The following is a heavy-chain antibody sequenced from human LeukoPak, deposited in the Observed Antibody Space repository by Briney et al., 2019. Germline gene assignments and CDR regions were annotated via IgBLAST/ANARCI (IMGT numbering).Heavy chain of an antibody. Sequence: SETLSLTCAVSGYPINNAYYWVGIRQPPGKGLEWIGSLYHPDSTYYNPSLKSRVTMSVDTSRNQFSLKLSFVTAADTAVYYCASQYDSYFYYYLDLWGTGTTVTVTS. J-gene: IGHJ6*04. CDR1: GYPINNAYY. CDR2: LYHPDST. D-gene: IGHD3-10*01. CDR3: ASQYDSYFYYYLDL. V-gene: IGHV4-38-2*01.